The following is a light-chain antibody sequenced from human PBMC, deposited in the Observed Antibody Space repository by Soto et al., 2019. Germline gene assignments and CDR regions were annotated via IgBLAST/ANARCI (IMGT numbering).Light chain of an antibody. V-gene: IGLV1-44*01. CDR3: AAWDDTLRARV. CDR1: NSNIGRNT. J-gene: IGLJ2*01. Sequence: QSVLTQPPSASGTPGQRVTISCSGSNSNIGRNTVSWYQQVPGTAPKSLIYSDDQRPSGVPDRISGSRSGTSASLAISGLQSGDEAEYYCAAWDDTLRARVFGGGTQLTV. CDR2: SDD.